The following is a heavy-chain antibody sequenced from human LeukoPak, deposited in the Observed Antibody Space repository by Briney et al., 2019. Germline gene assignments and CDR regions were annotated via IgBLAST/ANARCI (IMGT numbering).Heavy chain of an antibody. Sequence: PSETLSLTCAVYGGSFSGYYWSWIRQPPGKGLEWIGEINHSGSTNYNPSLKSRVTISVDTSKNQFSLKLSSVTAADTAVYYCARTRARHYGMDVWGQGTTVTVSS. CDR2: INHSGST. CDR3: ARTRARHYGMDV. J-gene: IGHJ6*02. CDR1: GGSFSGYY. V-gene: IGHV4-34*01. D-gene: IGHD6-6*01.